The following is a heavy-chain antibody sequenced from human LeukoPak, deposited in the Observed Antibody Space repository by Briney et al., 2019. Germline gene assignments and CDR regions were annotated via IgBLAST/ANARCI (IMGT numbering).Heavy chain of an antibody. D-gene: IGHD6-13*01. CDR1: GGSFSGGSKY. J-gene: IGHJ4*02. CDR2: IYYSGRT. CDR3: ARHYSSSWYEPSPYSYFDY. Sequence: PSETLFLTCTVSGGSFSGGSKYWSCLRQPPGKELEWFRYIYYSGRTNYNPSLKRLVTISVDTSKNQFSLKLSPMTAEATAVYYCARHYSSSWYEPSPYSYFDYWGQGTLVTVYS. V-gene: IGHV4-61*01.